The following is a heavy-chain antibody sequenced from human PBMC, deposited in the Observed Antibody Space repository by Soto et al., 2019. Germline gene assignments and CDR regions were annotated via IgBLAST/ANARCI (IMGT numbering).Heavy chain of an antibody. CDR3: ARGPHLSITMVRGRMYHRFDP. V-gene: IGHV4-4*02. Sequence: PSETLSLTCAVSGASVSSTYWWSWVRQPPGKGPEWIGEINDSGSANYNPSLKSRVTMALDMSKSQFSLRLTPVTAADTAVYYCARGPHLSITMVRGRMYHRFDPWGQGTLVTVSS. CDR2: INDSGSA. J-gene: IGHJ5*02. CDR1: GASVSSTYW. D-gene: IGHD3-10*01.